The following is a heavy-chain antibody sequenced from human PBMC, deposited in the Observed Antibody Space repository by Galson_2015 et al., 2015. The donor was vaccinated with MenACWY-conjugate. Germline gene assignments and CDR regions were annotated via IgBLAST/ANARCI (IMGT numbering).Heavy chain of an antibody. V-gene: IGHV3-53*01. CDR2: IYSGGST. D-gene: IGHD3-22*01. CDR3: ARLEMGAPLYDSSPEQNSTFFDY. CDR1: GFTVSSNY. J-gene: IGHJ4*02. Sequence: SLRLSCAASGFTVSSNYMSWVRQAPGKGLEWVSAIYSGGSTYYADSVKGRFTISRDNSKNTLYLQMNSLRAADTAVYYCARLEMGAPLYDSSPEQNSTFFDYWGQGTLVTVST.